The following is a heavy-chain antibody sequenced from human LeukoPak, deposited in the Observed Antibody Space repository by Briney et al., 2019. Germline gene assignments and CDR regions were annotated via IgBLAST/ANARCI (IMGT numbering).Heavy chain of an antibody. CDR1: GFTFDDYA. D-gene: IGHD6-13*01. Sequence: PGRSLRLSCAASGFTFDDYAMHWVRQAPGKGLEWVAGISWNSGSIAYGDSVKGRFTISRDNAKNSLYLQMNSLRAEDTALYYCAKDMSSGAAGFEHWGQGTLVTVSS. CDR2: ISWNSGSI. J-gene: IGHJ4*02. CDR3: AKDMSSGAAGFEH. V-gene: IGHV3-9*01.